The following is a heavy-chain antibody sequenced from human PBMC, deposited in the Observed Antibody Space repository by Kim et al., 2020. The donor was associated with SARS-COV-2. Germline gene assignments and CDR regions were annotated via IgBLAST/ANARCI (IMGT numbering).Heavy chain of an antibody. Sequence: GGSLRLSCAASGVSFSCHAMSWVRQGPGRGLEWVSGISGGGTSTYYADSVKGRFTISRDNSKNTLYLQMNSLRAEDTAIYFCATRNPPRFWGQGTLVSVSS. CDR1: GVSFSCHA. J-gene: IGHJ4*02. V-gene: IGHV3-23*01. CDR3: ATRNPPRF. CDR2: ISGGGTST.